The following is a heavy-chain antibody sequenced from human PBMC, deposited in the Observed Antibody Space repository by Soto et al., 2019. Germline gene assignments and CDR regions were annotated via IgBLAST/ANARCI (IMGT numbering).Heavy chain of an antibody. D-gene: IGHD3-10*01. CDR2: IYTSGST. V-gene: IGHV4-4*07. CDR3: ARSWDGSGSSDY. J-gene: IGHJ4*02. Sequence: SETLSLTCAVSGVTISSYYWSWIRQPAGKGLEWIGRIYTSGSTNYNPSLKSRVTMSVDTSKNQFSLKLSSVTAADTAVCYCARSWDGSGSSDYWGQGTLVTVSS. CDR1: GVTISSYY.